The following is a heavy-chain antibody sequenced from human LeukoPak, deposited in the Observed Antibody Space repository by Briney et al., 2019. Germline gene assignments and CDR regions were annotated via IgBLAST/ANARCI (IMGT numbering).Heavy chain of an antibody. J-gene: IGHJ4*02. CDR1: GFTFSSYA. Sequence: GGSLRLSCAASGFTFSSYAMTWVRQAPGKGLEWVSAISASGSNTYYADSVKGRFTISRDNAKNSLYLQMNSLRTEDTAVYYCARAYYYGSGSYYGDYWGQGTLVTVSS. CDR3: ARAYYYGSGSYYGDY. V-gene: IGHV3-23*01. D-gene: IGHD3-10*01. CDR2: ISASGSNT.